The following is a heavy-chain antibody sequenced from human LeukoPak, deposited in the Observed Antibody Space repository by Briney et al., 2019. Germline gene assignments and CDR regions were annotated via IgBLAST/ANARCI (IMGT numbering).Heavy chain of an antibody. CDR3: ARGMYSGSNDY. CDR2: INHSGST. D-gene: IGHD1-26*01. CDR1: GGSFSGYY. J-gene: IGHJ4*02. V-gene: IGHV4-34*01. Sequence: SETLSLTCAVYGGSFSGYYWSWIRQPPGKGLEWIGEINHSGSTNYNPSLKSRVTISVDTSKNQFSLKLSSVTAADTAVYYCARGMYSGSNDYWGQGTLVTVSP.